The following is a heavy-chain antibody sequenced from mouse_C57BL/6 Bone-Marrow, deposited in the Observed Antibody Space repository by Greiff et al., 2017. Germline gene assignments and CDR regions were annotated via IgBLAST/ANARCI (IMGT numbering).Heavy chain of an antibody. CDR2: IDPEIGDT. V-gene: IGHV14-4*01. CDR1: GFNIKDDY. CDR3: SSLDGNYVDF. Sequence: EVQLQQSGAELVRPGASVKLSCTASGFNIKDDYIHWVKQRPEQGLEWIGWIDPEIGDTEYASKFPGKAPITSDTSSNTAYLQLSSLTSEDTAVYYCSSLDGNYVDFWGQGTPLTVSS. D-gene: IGHD2-1*01. J-gene: IGHJ2*01.